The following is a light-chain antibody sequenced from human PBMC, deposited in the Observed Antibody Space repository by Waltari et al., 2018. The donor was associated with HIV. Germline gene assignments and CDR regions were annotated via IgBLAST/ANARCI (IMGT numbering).Light chain of an antibody. CDR1: SSNIGTEN. CDR3: ATWDDSLNVVF. CDR2: NTH. V-gene: IGLV1-44*01. Sequence: QSVVTQPPSASGTPGQRVTISCSGSSSNIGTENVNWYQPFPGTAPKLLTFNTHQRPSGVPDRFSGSKSGTSASLAISGLRSEDEADYYCATWDDSLNVVFFGGGTKLTVL. J-gene: IGLJ2*01.